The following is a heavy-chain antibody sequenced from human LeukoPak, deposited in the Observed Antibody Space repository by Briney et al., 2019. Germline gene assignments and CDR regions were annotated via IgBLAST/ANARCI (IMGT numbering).Heavy chain of an antibody. CDR1: GFNFSNYA. D-gene: IGHD2-2*01. CDR3: AKDRSSSTSCSNY. V-gene: IGHV3-23*01. CDR2: VTGSSSNT. Sequence: QSGGSLRLSCAASGFNFSNYAMTWVRQAPGNGLEWVSGVTGSSSNTYYADSVKGRFTISRDNSKNMLYLEMNSLRVEDTAIYYCAKDRSSSTSCSNYWGRGTLVTVSS. J-gene: IGHJ4*02.